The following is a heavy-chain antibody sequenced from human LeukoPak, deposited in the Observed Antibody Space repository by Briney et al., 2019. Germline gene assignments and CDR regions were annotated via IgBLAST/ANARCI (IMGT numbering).Heavy chain of an antibody. V-gene: IGHV1-18*01. CDR2: ISAYNGNT. CDR1: GYTFTSYG. J-gene: IGHJ4*02. D-gene: IGHD2-2*01. CDR3: ARDRSDIVVVPAAAPLDY. Sequence: GASVKVSCKASGYTFTSYGISWVQQAPGQGLEWMGWISAYNGNTNYAQKLQGRVTMTTDTSTSTAYMELRSLRSDDTVVYYCARDRSDIVVVPAAAPLDYWGQGTLVTVSS.